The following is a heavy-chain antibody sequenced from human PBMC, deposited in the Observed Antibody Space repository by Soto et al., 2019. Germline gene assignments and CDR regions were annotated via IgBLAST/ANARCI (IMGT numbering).Heavy chain of an antibody. CDR3: ALKTD. J-gene: IGHJ1*01. V-gene: IGHV3-15*07. Sequence: EVQLVESGGGLVKPGGSLRLSCAASGFTFSNAWMIWVRQAPGKGLEWVGRIKSKTDGGTTDYAAPGTGRFTISKDDSKNMLYLQMNSQKMEDTAVYYCALKTDWGQGTLVTVCS. CDR1: GFTFSNAW. CDR2: IKSKTDGGTT.